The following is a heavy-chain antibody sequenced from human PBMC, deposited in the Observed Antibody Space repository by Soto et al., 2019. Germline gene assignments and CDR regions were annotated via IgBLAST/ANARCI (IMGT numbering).Heavy chain of an antibody. CDR1: GYTFTSYG. CDR3: ARNAYGVRTRPKPIDY. Sequence: ASVKVSCKASGYTFTSYGISWVRQAPGQGLEWMGWISAYNGNTNYAQKLQGRVTMTTDTSTSTAYMELRSLRSDDTAVYYCARNAYGVRTRPKPIDYWGQGTLVTVSS. CDR2: ISAYNGNT. V-gene: IGHV1-18*01. D-gene: IGHD4-17*01. J-gene: IGHJ4*02.